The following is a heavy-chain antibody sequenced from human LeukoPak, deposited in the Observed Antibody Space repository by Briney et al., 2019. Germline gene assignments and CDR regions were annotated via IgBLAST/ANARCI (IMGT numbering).Heavy chain of an antibody. CDR2: SRNKANSYTT. V-gene: IGHV3-72*01. J-gene: IGHJ4*02. D-gene: IGHD6-19*01. CDR3: ARLHSSGWYTDY. CDR1: GFTFSDHY. Sequence: GGSLRLSCAASGFTFSDHYMDWVRQAPGKGREWVGRSRNKANSYTTEYAASVKGRFTISRDDSKNSLYLQMNSLKTEDTAVYYCARLHSSGWYTDYWGQGTLVTVSS.